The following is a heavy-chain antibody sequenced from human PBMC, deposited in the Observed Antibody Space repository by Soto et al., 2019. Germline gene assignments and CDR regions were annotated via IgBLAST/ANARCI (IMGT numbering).Heavy chain of an antibody. CDR1: GFSFDTYN. CDR3: ARDHLGIAAGDFDL. Sequence: VQLVESGGALVKPGGSLRLSCAASGFSFDTYNMNWVRQAPGKGLEWVSSISSGRPDIFYADSVRGRFTISRDDAKKSLFLQMNSLRADDTAVYYCARDHLGIAAGDFDLWGQGTLVTVSS. CDR2: ISSGRPDI. J-gene: IGHJ4*02. V-gene: IGHV3-21*01. D-gene: IGHD6-19*01.